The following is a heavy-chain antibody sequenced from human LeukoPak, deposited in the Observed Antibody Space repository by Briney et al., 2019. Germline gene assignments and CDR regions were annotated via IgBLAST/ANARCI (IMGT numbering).Heavy chain of an antibody. J-gene: IGHJ4*02. V-gene: IGHV1-2*02. CDR1: GYTFTDCY. CDR2: FNPTGGGS. Sequence: ASVKVSCKASGYTFTDCYMHWVRQVPGQGLEWVGWFNPTGGGSHLAQKFQGRVALTMDASINTAYLDVIRLRSDDTAFYYCAKVAFDSSGYQYYSDSWGQGSLVTVSS. D-gene: IGHD3-22*01. CDR3: AKVAFDSSGYQYYSDS.